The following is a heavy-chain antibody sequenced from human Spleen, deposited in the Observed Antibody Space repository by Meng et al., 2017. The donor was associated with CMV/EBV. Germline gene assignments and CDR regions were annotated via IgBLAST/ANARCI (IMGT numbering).Heavy chain of an antibody. D-gene: IGHD5-12*01. CDR3: ARTYDIVHDPFDI. Sequence: ASVKVSCKGSGYIFTGYYIHWVRQAPGQGLEWMGWVNPNTGGTNYAQEFQGRVTMSRDTTISTAYMELSRLRSDDTALYYCARTYDIVHDPFDIWGQGTMVTVSS. J-gene: IGHJ3*02. CDR1: GYIFTGYY. V-gene: IGHV1-2*02. CDR2: VNPNTGGT.